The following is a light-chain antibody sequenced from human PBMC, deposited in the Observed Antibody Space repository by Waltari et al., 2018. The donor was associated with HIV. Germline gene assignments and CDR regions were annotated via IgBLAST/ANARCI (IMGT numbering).Light chain of an antibody. CDR1: QTLFYRPDNQSH. CDR2: RAS. J-gene: IGKJ3*01. V-gene: IGKV4-1*01. Sequence: DIVLTQSPASLTVSLGAGASISSKSSQTLFYRPDNQSHLAWYQQRAGQSPRVLVSRASVRQPGVADRFSGSGSGTNCTLTISSVQAEDVAIYDCQQSYTIPLTLGPGTRVDI. CDR3: QQSYTIPLT.